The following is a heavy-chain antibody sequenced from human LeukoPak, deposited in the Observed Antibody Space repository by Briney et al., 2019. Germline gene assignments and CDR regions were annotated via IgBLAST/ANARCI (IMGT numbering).Heavy chain of an antibody. Sequence: SVKVSCKASGGTFSSYAISWVRQAPGQGLEWMGGIIPIFGTVNYAQKFQGRVTITTDESTSTAYMELSSLRSEDTAVYYCARGGDGYLNWFDPWGQGTLVTVSS. CDR3: ARGGDGYLNWFDP. V-gene: IGHV1-69*05. J-gene: IGHJ5*02. CDR1: GGTFSSYA. D-gene: IGHD5-24*01. CDR2: IIPIFGTV.